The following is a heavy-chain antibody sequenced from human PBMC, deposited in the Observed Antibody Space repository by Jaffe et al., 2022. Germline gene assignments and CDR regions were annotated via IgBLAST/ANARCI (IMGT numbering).Heavy chain of an antibody. V-gene: IGHV4-4*02. CDR1: GGSISSSNW. D-gene: IGHD2-8*02. Sequence: QVQLQESGPGLVKPSGTLSLTCAVSGGSISSSNWWSWVRQPPGKGLEWIGEIYHSGSTNYNPSLKSRVTISVDKSKNQFSLKLSSVTAADTAVYYCARWYHDPPFGYCTGGVCSQNYGDYVGGERYFDYWGQGTLVTVSS. J-gene: IGHJ4*02. CDR3: ARWYHDPPFGYCTGGVCSQNYGDYVGGERYFDY. CDR2: IYHSGST.